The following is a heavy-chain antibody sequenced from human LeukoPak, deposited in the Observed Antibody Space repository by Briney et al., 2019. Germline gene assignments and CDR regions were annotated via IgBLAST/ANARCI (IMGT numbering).Heavy chain of an antibody. D-gene: IGHD5-18*01. CDR1: GLTFSSYW. V-gene: IGHV3-7*05. CDR2: IKYDGSEE. Sequence: GGFLRLSCAASGLTFSSYWMSWVRQAPGRGLEWVANIKYDGSEEYYVDSVKGRFTISRDNAKNSLYLQMNSLRAEDTAVYYCATYQGYNYGPFDYWGQGTLVTVSS. J-gene: IGHJ4*02. CDR3: ATYQGYNYGPFDY.